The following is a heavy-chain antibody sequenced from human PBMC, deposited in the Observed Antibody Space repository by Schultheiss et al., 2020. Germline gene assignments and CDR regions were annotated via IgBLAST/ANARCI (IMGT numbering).Heavy chain of an antibody. CDR2: IYYSGST. CDR3: AREYCSGGSCYPYYFDY. CDR1: GGSISSYY. Sequence: SATLSLTCTVSGGSISSYYWSWIRQPPGKGLEWIGYIYYSGSTNYNPSLKSRVTISVDTSKNQFSLKLSSVTAADTAVYYCAREYCSGGSCYPYYFDYWGQGTLVT. V-gene: IGHV4-59*01. J-gene: IGHJ4*02. D-gene: IGHD2-15*01.